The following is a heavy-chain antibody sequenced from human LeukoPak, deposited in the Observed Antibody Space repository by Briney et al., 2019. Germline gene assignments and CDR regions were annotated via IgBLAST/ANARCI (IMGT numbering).Heavy chain of an antibody. Sequence: GGSLRLSCAASGFTFSSYAMHWVRQAPGKGLEWVAVISYDGSNKYYADSVKGRFTISRDISRNTLYLQMNGLTAEDTAVYYCARRDCDSIKCRGSNWFDPWGQGTLVSVSS. CDR1: GFTFSSYA. D-gene: IGHD3-22*01. J-gene: IGHJ5*02. V-gene: IGHV3-30-3*01. CDR3: ARRDCDSIKCRGSNWFDP. CDR2: ISYDGSNK.